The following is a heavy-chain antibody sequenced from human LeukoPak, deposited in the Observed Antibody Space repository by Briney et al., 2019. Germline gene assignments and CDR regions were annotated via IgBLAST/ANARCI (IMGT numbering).Heavy chain of an antibody. CDR3: ARLYSSSSGLRASDY. CDR2: ISYEGGTNK. J-gene: IGHJ4*02. CDR1: GFTFINYA. Sequence: GGSLRLSCEASGFTFINYALHWVRQAPGRGLEWVAIISYEGGTNKYYADSVKGRFTISRDNSKNTLYLQMNSLRAEDTAVYYCARLYSSSSGLRASDYWGQGTLVTVSS. V-gene: IGHV3-30-3*01. D-gene: IGHD6-6*01.